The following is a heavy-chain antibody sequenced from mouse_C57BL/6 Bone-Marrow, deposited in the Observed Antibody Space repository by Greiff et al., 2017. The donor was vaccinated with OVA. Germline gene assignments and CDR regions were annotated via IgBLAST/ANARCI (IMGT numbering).Heavy chain of an antibody. CDR2: INPNNGGT. CDR1: GYTFTDYN. Sequence: VQLQQPGPELVKPGASVKMSCKASGYTFTDYNMHWVKQSHGKSLEWIGYINPNNGGTSYNQKFKGKATLTVNKSSSTAYMELRSLTSEDSAVYYCARGSNYRYFDVWGTGTTVTVSA. V-gene: IGHV1-22*01. D-gene: IGHD2-5*01. J-gene: IGHJ1*03. CDR3: ARGSNYRYFDV.